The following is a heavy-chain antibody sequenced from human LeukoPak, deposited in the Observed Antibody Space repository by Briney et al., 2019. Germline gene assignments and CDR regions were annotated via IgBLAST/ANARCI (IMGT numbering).Heavy chain of an antibody. J-gene: IGHJ5*02. CDR1: GYTFTGYY. CDR2: INPSGGST. CDR3: ARATIAGVVVAANNWFDP. D-gene: IGHD2-15*01. Sequence: ASVKVSCKASGYTFTGYYMHWVRQAPGQGLEWMGIINPSGGSTSYAQKFQGRVTMTRDMSTSTVYMELSSLRSEDTAVYYCARATIAGVVVAANNWFDPWGQGTLVTVSS. V-gene: IGHV1-46*01.